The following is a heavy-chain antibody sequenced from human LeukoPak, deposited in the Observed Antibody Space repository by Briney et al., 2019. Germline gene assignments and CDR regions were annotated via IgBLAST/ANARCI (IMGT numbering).Heavy chain of an antibody. CDR2: ISGSGGRT. CDR1: GFTFSSYA. V-gene: IGHV3-23*01. D-gene: IGHD6-19*01. Sequence: GGSLRLSCAASGFTFSSYAMSWVRQAPGKGLEWISAISGSGGRTYYVDSVKGRFNISRDNSKNTFYLQMNSLRVEDTAVYYCAKLPVAGLYFDYWGQGTLVTASS. J-gene: IGHJ4*02. CDR3: AKLPVAGLYFDY.